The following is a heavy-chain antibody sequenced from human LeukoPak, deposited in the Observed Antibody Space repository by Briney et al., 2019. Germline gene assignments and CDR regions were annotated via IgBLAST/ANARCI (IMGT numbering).Heavy chain of an antibody. CDR1: GYTFTSYA. CDR2: INTNTGNP. Sequence: ASVEVSCKASGYTFTSYAMNWVRQAPGQGLEWMGWINTNTGNPTYAQGFTGRFVFSLDTSVSTAYLQISSLKAEDTAVYYCASTPWGYYYDGSGYFGYWGQGTLVTVSS. CDR3: ASTPWGYYYDGSGYFGY. V-gene: IGHV7-4-1*02. J-gene: IGHJ4*02. D-gene: IGHD3-22*01.